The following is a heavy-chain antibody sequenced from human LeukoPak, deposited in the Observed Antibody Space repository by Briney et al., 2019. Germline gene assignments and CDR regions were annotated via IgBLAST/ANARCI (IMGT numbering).Heavy chain of an antibody. D-gene: IGHD2-15*01. CDR1: GFTFSSYS. CDR3: ARDLSPEYCSGGSCYFDAFDI. V-gene: IGHV3-21*01. CDR2: ISSSSSYI. Sequence: GGSLRLSCAASGFTFSSYSTNWVRQAPGKGLEWVSSISSSSSYIYYADSVKGRFTISRDNAKNSLYLQMNSLRAEDTAVYYCARDLSPEYCSGGSCYFDAFDIWGQGTMVTVSS. J-gene: IGHJ3*02.